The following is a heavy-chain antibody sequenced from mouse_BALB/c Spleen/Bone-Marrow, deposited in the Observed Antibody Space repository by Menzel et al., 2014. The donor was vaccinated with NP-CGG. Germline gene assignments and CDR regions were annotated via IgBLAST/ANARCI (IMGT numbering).Heavy chain of an antibody. CDR1: GYSITSGYS. D-gene: IGHD1-1*01. J-gene: IGHJ4*01. CDR3: AVTTVVARYAMDY. CDR2: IHYSGST. V-gene: IGHV3-1*02. Sequence: EVQLQESGPDLVKPSQSLSLTCAVTGYSITSGYSWHWIRPFPGNKLEWMGYIHYSGSTNYNPSLKSRISITRDTSKNQFFLQLNSVTTEDTATYYCAVTTVVARYAMDYWGQGTSVTVSS.